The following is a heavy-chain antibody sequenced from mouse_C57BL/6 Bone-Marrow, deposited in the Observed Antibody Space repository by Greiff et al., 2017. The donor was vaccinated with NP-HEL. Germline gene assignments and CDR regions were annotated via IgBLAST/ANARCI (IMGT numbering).Heavy chain of an antibody. D-gene: IGHD3-2*02. Sequence: QVQLKQPGAELVRPGSSVKLSCKASGYTFTSYWMDWVKQRPGQGLEWIGNIYPSDSETHYNQKFKDKATLTVDKSSSTAYMQLSSLTSEDSAVYYCARVLRLHFDYWGQGTTLTVSS. CDR3: ARVLRLHFDY. J-gene: IGHJ2*01. CDR2: IYPSDSET. V-gene: IGHV1-61*01. CDR1: GYTFTSYW.